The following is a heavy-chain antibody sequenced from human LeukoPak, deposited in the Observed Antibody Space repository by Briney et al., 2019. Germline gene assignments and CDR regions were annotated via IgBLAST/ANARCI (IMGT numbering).Heavy chain of an antibody. CDR1: GYTFTGYY. CDR3: ARGVGIAARPDY. J-gene: IGHJ4*02. V-gene: IGHV1-2*02. D-gene: IGHD6-6*01. CDR2: INPNSGGT. Sequence: ASVKVSCKASGYTFTGYYMHWVRQAPGQGLEWMGWINPNSGGTNYAPKFQGRVTMTRDTSISTAYMELSRLRSDDTAVYYCARGVGIAARPDYLGQGTLVTVSS.